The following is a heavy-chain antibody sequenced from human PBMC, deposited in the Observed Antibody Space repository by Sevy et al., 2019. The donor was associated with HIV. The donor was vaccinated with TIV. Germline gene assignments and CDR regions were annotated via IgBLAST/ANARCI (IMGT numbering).Heavy chain of an antibody. CDR3: AKEGYYYDSHSADWFDP. Sequence: SLRLSCSASGFNISPYALHWVRQTPGKGLQWLAVISKDGTNKDYADFVKGRFSLSRENSKNTLYLQMSNLRPEDTAVYYCAKEGYYYDSHSADWFDPWGQGTLVTVSS. CDR2: ISKDGTNK. CDR1: GFNISPYA. J-gene: IGHJ5*02. V-gene: IGHV3-30*04. D-gene: IGHD3-22*01.